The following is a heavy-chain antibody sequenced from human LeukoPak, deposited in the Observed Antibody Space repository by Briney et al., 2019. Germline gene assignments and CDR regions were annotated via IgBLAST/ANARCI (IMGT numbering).Heavy chain of an antibody. V-gene: IGHV3-23*01. CDR2: ISGSGGST. CDR3: AKGVYSSSWYDWSDP. D-gene: IGHD6-13*01. Sequence: GGSLRLSCAASGFTFSSYAMSWVRQAPGKGLEWVSAISGSGGSTYYADSVKGRFTISRDNSKNTLYLQMNSLRAEDAAVYYCAKGVYSSSWYDWSDPWGQGTLVTVSS. CDR1: GFTFSSYA. J-gene: IGHJ5*02.